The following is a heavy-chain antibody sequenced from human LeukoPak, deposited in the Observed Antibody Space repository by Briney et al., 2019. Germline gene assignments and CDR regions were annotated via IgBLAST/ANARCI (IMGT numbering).Heavy chain of an antibody. CDR2: GDYSGGT. CDR3: ARVPWSSVVVAATYWYFDL. V-gene: IGHV4-39*07. Sequence: PSETLSLTCTVSGDSFSSVTDYWAWIRQPPGKGLEWIASGDYSGGTYYNPSLESRVAISADMSKNQFSLKLSSVTAADTAVYYCARVPWSSVVVAATYWYFDLWGRGTLVTVSS. D-gene: IGHD2-15*01. J-gene: IGHJ2*01. CDR1: GDSFSSVTDY.